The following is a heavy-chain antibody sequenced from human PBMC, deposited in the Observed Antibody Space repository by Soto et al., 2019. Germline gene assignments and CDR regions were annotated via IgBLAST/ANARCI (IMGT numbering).Heavy chain of an antibody. D-gene: IGHD1-26*01. V-gene: IGHV2-5*02. CDR1: GCSRTTTGVG. CDR2: VFWDGGE. CDR3: TQVYGSGSWGWYFHS. Sequence: ITLRESGPSLVKPTETLTLTCTFSGCSRTTTGVGWGWIRQPPGKALEWLEVVFWDGGERYSPSLKSRVTITKDTSKDQVVLTMTNMDPADTATYYCTQVYGSGSWGWYFHSWGQGTLVTVSS. J-gene: IGHJ4*02.